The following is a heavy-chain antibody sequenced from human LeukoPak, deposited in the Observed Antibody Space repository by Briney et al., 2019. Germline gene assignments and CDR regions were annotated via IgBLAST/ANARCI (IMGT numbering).Heavy chain of an antibody. CDR2: INPKSGDT. V-gene: IGHV1-2*02. J-gene: IGHJ4*02. CDR3: ARDRGRYYDSRGFYWGYYFDS. Sequence: ASVKVSCKASAYTFIDFYIHWVRQAPGQGLEWMGWINPKSGDTKYAQNLQGRVTMTRDTSINTAYMELSRLRSDDTAVYYCARDRGRYYDSRGFYWGYYFDSWGQGILVTVST. D-gene: IGHD3-22*01. CDR1: AYTFIDFY.